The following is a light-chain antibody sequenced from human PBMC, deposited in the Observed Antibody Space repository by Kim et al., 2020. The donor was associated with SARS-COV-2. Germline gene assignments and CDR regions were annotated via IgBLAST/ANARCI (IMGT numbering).Light chain of an antibody. Sequence: ASVGDRVTITCRARQDISNDLAWFQQRPERAPKSLIYGASSLQSGVPSKFSGSASGTDFTLTISSLQPEDFATYYCQQYNTYPFTFGGGTKVDIK. CDR3: QQYNTYPFT. J-gene: IGKJ4*01. V-gene: IGKV1-16*02. CDR2: GAS. CDR1: QDISND.